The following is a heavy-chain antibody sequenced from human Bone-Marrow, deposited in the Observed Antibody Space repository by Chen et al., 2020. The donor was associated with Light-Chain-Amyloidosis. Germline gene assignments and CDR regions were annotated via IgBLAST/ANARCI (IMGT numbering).Heavy chain of an antibody. V-gene: IGHV3-21*01. Sequence: EVQLVESGGGLVKPGGSLRLSCAASGFTFSLSNMNWIRQAPGKGLEWISSISANSRDLYYAASATGRFTIARDNARNSLVLQMNSLTAEDTAVYYCARDGPVSCSGGSCYIGFDYWGQGTLVTVSS. CDR1: GFTFSLSN. CDR2: ISANSRDL. J-gene: IGHJ4*02. D-gene: IGHD2-15*01. CDR3: ARDGPVSCSGGSCYIGFDY.